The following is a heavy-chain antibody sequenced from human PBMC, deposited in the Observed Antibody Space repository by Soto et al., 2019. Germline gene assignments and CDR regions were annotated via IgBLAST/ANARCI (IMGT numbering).Heavy chain of an antibody. J-gene: IGHJ5*02. CDR2: IYYSGST. Sequence: QVQLQESGPGLVKPSETLSLTCTVSGGSISSYYWSWIRQPPGKGLEWIGYIYYSGSTNYNPSLKSRVTISVDTSKNQFSLKLNSVTAADTAVYYCARLLFGAANWFDPWGQGTLVTVSS. CDR3: ARLLFGAANWFDP. D-gene: IGHD3-10*01. V-gene: IGHV4-59*01. CDR1: GGSISSYY.